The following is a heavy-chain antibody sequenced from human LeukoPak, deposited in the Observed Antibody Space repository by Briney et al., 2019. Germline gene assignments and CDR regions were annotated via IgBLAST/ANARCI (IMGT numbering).Heavy chain of an antibody. CDR2: IYYSGST. CDR3: ARLDKSGGSFDY. CDR1: GGSISSYY. V-gene: IGHV4-59*08. D-gene: IGHD6-19*01. Sequence: PSETLSLTCTVSGGSISSYYWSWIRQPPGKGLEWIGYIYYSGSTNYNPSLKSRVTISVDTSKNQFSLKLSSVTAADTAVYYCARLDKSGGSFDYWGQGTLVTVSS. J-gene: IGHJ4*02.